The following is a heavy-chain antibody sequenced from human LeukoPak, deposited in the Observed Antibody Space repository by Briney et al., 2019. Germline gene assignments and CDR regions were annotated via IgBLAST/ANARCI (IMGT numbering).Heavy chain of an antibody. D-gene: IGHD4-17*01. V-gene: IGHV3-23*01. CDR3: ARDYADYVGYFFFDY. J-gene: IGHJ4*02. CDR2: ISGSGGST. CDR1: GFTFSSYA. Sequence: GGSLRLSCAASGFTFSSYAMSWVRQAPGKGLEWVSAISGSGGSTYYADSAKGRFTISRDNSQNTLYLQMNSLRAEDTAVYYCARDYADYVGYFFFDYWGQGTLVTVSS.